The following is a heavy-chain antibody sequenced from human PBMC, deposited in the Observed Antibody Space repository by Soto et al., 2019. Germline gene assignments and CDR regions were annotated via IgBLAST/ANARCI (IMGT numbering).Heavy chain of an antibody. Sequence: EVQLLESGGGLVQPGGSLRLSCAASGFTFSSYAMKGVRQAPGKGLEWVSLIGESGTPTYYADSVKGRFTISRDNSGNTLFLEMYSLRAEDTAVYYCARYIPGVRYYGMDVWGQGTTVTVS. J-gene: IGHJ6*02. V-gene: IGHV3-23*01. D-gene: IGHD2-2*01. CDR3: ARYIPGVRYYGMDV. CDR2: IGESGTPT. CDR1: GFTFSSYA.